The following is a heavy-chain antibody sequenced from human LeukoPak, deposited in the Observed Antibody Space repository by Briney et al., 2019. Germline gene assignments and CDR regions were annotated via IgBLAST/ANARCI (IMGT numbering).Heavy chain of an antibody. J-gene: IGHJ4*02. Sequence: SETLSLTCTVSGGSISSYYWSWIRQPPGKGLEWIGYIYYSGSTNYNPSLKSRVTISVDTSKNQFSLKLSSVTAADTAVHYCARGMVRGVIMGWEEPYFDYWGQGTLVTVSS. D-gene: IGHD3-10*01. V-gene: IGHV4-59*01. CDR3: ARGMVRGVIMGWEEPYFDY. CDR1: GGSISSYY. CDR2: IYYSGST.